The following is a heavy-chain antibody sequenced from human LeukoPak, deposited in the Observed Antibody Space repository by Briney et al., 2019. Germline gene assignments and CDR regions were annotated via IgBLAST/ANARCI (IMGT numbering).Heavy chain of an antibody. Sequence: PGGSLRLSCAASGFTFSSYGMHWVRQAPGKGLEWVAVIWYDGSNKYYADSVKGRFTISRDNSKNTLYLQMNSLRAEDTAVYYFARDGTEYDILTGYSDYWGQGTLVTVSS. CDR2: IWYDGSNK. CDR3: ARDGTEYDILTGYSDY. D-gene: IGHD3-9*01. V-gene: IGHV3-33*01. CDR1: GFTFSSYG. J-gene: IGHJ4*02.